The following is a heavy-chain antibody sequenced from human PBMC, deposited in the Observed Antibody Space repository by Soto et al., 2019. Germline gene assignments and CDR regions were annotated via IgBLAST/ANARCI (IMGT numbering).Heavy chain of an antibody. CDR1: GYSFTSYW. Sequence: GESLKISCKGSGYSFTSYWISWVRQMPGKGLEWMGRIDPSDSYTNYSSSFQGHVTISADKSISTAYLQWSSLKASDTAMYYCATFPPYGVYPWGQGTTVTVSS. CDR2: IDPSDSYT. D-gene: IGHD4-17*01. J-gene: IGHJ6*02. V-gene: IGHV5-10-1*01. CDR3: ATFPPYGVYP.